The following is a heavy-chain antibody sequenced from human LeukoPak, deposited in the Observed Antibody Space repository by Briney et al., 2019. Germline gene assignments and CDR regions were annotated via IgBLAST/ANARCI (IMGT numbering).Heavy chain of an antibody. CDR3: ATLRRDGLKGYFDY. Sequence: PSETLSLTCTLSGGSISSYYWSWIRQPPGKGLKWIGYIYYSGSTNYNPSLKSRVTISVDTSKNQFSLKLSSVTAADTAVYYCATLRRDGLKGYFDYWGQGTLVTVSS. V-gene: IGHV4-59*01. CDR1: GGSISSYY. D-gene: IGHD5-24*01. CDR2: IYYSGST. J-gene: IGHJ4*02.